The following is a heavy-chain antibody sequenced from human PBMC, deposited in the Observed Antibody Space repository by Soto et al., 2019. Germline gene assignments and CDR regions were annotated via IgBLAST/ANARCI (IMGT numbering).Heavy chain of an antibody. Sequence: SETLSLTCTVSGGSISSSSYYWGWIRQPPGKGLEWIGSIYYSGSTYYNPSLKSRVTISVDTSKNQFSLKLSSVTAADTAVYYCARHVIVVGPHVDYWGQGTLVTVSS. J-gene: IGHJ4*02. D-gene: IGHD3-22*01. CDR3: ARHVIVVGPHVDY. V-gene: IGHV4-39*01. CDR1: GGSISSSSYY. CDR2: IYYSGST.